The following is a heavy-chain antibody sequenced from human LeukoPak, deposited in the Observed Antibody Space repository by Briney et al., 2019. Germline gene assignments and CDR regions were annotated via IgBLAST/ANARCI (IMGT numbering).Heavy chain of an antibody. CDR1: GFTFTSYS. CDR3: ARDQPYYYGMDV. Sequence: GGSLRLSCAASGFTFTSYSMNWVRQAPGKGLEWVSTISGGGGSTYYADSVKGRFTISRDNSKNTLYLQMNSLRAEDTAVYYCARDQPYYYGMDVWGQGTTVTVSS. J-gene: IGHJ6*02. V-gene: IGHV3-23*01. CDR2: ISGGGGST.